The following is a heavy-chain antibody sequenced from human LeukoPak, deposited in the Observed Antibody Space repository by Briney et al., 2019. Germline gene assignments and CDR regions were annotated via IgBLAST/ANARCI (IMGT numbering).Heavy chain of an antibody. CDR3: AKDDSSGNEYYYHGMDV. V-gene: IGHV3-30*18. D-gene: IGHD3-22*01. Sequence: GGSLRLSCAASGFTFSSYGMHWVRQAPGKGLEWVAVIAYDGSNKYYADSVKGRFTISRDNSKNTLYLQMNSLRAEDTAVYYCAKDDSSGNEYYYHGMDVWGQGTTVTVSS. CDR1: GFTFSSYG. CDR2: IAYDGSNK. J-gene: IGHJ6*02.